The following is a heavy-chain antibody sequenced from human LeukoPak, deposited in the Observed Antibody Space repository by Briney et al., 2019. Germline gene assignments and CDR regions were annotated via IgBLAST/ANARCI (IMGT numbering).Heavy chain of an antibody. CDR1: GFTVSSNY. CDR2: ITSTSSVM. D-gene: IGHD1-20*01. J-gene: IGHJ6*02. V-gene: IGHV3-48*02. CDR3: ARDNFLYGMDV. Sequence: GGSLRLSCAASGFTVSSNYMNWVRQAPGRGLEWVSYITSTSSVMNYADSVMGRFTISRDNAKNSLYLQMSSLRDEDTAVYYCARDNFLYGMDVWGQGTTVTVSS.